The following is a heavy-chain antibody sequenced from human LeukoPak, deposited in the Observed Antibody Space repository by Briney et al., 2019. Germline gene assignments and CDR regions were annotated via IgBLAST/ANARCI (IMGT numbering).Heavy chain of an antibody. D-gene: IGHD2-2*03. Sequence: SETLSLTCTVSGGSISSYYWSWIRQPPGKGLEWIGYIYYSGSTNYNPSLKSRVTMSVDTSKNQFSLKLSSVTAADTAVYYCARDGYCSSTSCLRDAFDIWGQGTMVTVSS. CDR1: GGSISSYY. V-gene: IGHV4-59*12. CDR2: IYYSGST. CDR3: ARDGYCSSTSCLRDAFDI. J-gene: IGHJ3*02.